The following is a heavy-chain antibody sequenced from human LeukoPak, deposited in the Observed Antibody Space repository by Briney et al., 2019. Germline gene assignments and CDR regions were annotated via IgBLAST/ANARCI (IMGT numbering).Heavy chain of an antibody. D-gene: IGHD1-26*01. Sequence: ASVKVSCKASGYTFTSYYIHWVRQAPGQGLEWMGRINPNSGGTKDIQKFQGRVTMTRDTSINTAYMELSRLRSDDTAVYYCAREAGGSYSYHFDYWGQGTLVTVSS. CDR3: AREAGGSYSYHFDY. CDR1: GYTFTSYY. J-gene: IGHJ4*02. CDR2: INPNSGGT. V-gene: IGHV1-2*06.